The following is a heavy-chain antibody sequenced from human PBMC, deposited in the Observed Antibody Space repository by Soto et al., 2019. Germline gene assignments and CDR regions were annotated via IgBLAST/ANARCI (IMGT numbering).Heavy chain of an antibody. Sequence: ESLKISCQASGYNFATYWIAWVRQMSGKGLEYMGIIYPGNSDARYSPSFQGQVTFSADKSISTAYLHWSSRKASDTAMYYCARHGFYGDYASNYFDPWGQGTLVTVSS. CDR2: IYPGNSDA. J-gene: IGHJ5*02. D-gene: IGHD4-17*01. V-gene: IGHV5-51*01. CDR3: ARHGFYGDYASNYFDP. CDR1: GYNFATYW.